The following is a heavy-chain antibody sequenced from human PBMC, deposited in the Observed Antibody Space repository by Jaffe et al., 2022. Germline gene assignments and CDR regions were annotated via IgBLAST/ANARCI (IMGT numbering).Heavy chain of an antibody. V-gene: IGHV3-21*01. CDR2: ISSSSSYI. CDR3: AREYCTGGVCGGFDY. J-gene: IGHJ4*02. CDR1: GFTFSSYS. D-gene: IGHD2-8*02. Sequence: EVQLVESGGGLVKPGGSLRLSCAASGFTFSSYSMNWVRQAPGKGLEWVSSISSSSSYIYYADSVKGRFTISRDNAKNSLYLQMNSLRAEDTAVYYCAREYCTGGVCGGFDYWGQGTLVTVSS.